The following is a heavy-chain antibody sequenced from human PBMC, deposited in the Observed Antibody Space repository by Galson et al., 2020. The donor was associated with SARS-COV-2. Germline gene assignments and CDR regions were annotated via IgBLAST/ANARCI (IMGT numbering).Heavy chain of an antibody. D-gene: IGHD6-13*01. CDR3: AKSTTLRWYDDSYYYYGMDV. CDR1: GFTFSSYG. Sequence: GGSLRLSCAASGFTFSSYGMHWVRQAPGKGLEWVAVISYDGSNKYYADSVKGRFTISRDNSKNTLYLQMNSLRAEDTAVYYCAKSTTLRWYDDSYYYYGMDVWGRGTTVTVSS. J-gene: IGHJ6*02. V-gene: IGHV3-30*18. CDR2: ISYDGSNK.